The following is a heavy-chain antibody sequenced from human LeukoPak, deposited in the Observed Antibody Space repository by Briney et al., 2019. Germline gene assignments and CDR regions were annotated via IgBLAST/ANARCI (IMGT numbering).Heavy chain of an antibody. J-gene: IGHJ4*02. CDR2: ISSSGSTI. V-gene: IGHV3-48*04. Sequence: PGGSLRLSCAASGFTFSSYSMNWVRQAPGKGLEWVSYISSSGSTIYYADSVKGRFTISRDNAKNSLYLQMNSLRVEDTAVYYCARDLYSGSYYDFDYWGQGTLVTVSS. D-gene: IGHD1-26*01. CDR1: GFTFSSYS. CDR3: ARDLYSGSYYDFDY.